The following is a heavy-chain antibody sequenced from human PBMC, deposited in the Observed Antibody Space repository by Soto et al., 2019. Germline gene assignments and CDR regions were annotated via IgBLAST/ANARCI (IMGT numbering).Heavy chain of an antibody. D-gene: IGHD2-21*02. V-gene: IGHV1-2*04. CDR2: INRNSGGT. Sequence: ASVKVSCKASGYAFTDYYMHWVRQAPGQGLEWMGWINRNSGGTNYAQKFQGWVTMTRDTAINTAYMERSRLRSDDTAVYYCARSPGGVVTAMYYFDYWGQGTLVTVSS. J-gene: IGHJ4*02. CDR3: ARSPGGVVTAMYYFDY. CDR1: GYAFTDYY.